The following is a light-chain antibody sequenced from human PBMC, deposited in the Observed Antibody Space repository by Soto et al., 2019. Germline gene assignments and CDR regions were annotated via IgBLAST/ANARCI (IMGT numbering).Light chain of an antibody. CDR3: QKYDSAPWT. J-gene: IGKJ1*01. Sequence: DIQMTQSPSSLSASVGDTVTISCRASQGLGNYLAWYQQKPRRLPQLLIFDASSLEPGVPSRFRGSRSGTDFILIINNLQPEDAATYYCQKYDSAPWTFGQGTKVQIK. CDR1: QGLGNY. CDR2: DAS. V-gene: IGKV1-27*01.